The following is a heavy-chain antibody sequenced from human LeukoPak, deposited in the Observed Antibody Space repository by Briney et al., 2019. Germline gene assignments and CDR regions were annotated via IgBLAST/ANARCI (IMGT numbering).Heavy chain of an antibody. CDR3: ARFLAYCGGHCSLPYYFDY. D-gene: IGHD2-21*02. CDR1: GGSISSGSYY. V-gene: IGHV4-61*02. Sequence: SETLSLTCTVSGGSISSGSYYWSWIRQPAGKGLEWIGRIYTSGSTNYNPSLKSRVTISVDTSKNQFSLKLSSVTAADTAVYYCARFLAYCGGHCSLPYYFDYWGQGTLVTVSS. J-gene: IGHJ4*02. CDR2: IYTSGST.